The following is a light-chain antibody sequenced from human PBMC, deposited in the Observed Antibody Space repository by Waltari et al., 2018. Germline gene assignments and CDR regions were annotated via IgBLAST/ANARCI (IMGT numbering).Light chain of an antibody. CDR2: DTT. CDR1: SGAVTSGHE. J-gene: IGLJ3*02. V-gene: IGLV7-46*01. CDR3: MVLYGGPWM. Sequence: QAVLTQEPSLTVSPGGTVTLTCGFTSGAVTSGHETHWFQQKPGQAPTSLIYDTTKKYTWTPARFSGSLLGGKAALTLSGAQPEDEADYYCMVLYGGPWMFGGGTKLTVL.